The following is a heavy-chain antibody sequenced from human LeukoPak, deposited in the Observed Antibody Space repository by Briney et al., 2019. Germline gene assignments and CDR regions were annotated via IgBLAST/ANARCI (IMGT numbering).Heavy chain of an antibody. Sequence: PGGSLRLSCAASGFTFSSYAMSWVRQAPGKGLEWVSAISGSGGSTYYADSVKGRFTISRDNSKNTLYLQMNSLRAEDTAVYYCAKDYISVEWELVGDYFDYWGQGTLVTVSS. CDR3: AKDYISVEWELVGDYFDY. CDR2: ISGSGGST. J-gene: IGHJ4*02. CDR1: GFTFSSYA. V-gene: IGHV3-23*01. D-gene: IGHD1-26*01.